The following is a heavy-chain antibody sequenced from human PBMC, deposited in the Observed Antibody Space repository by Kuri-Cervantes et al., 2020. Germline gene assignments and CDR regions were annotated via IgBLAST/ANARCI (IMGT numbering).Heavy chain of an antibody. D-gene: IGHD1-26*01. V-gene: IGHV1-18*01. CDR3: ARASRYNGIVGASSL. Sequence: ASVKVSCKASGYTFTSYGISWVRQAPGQGLEWMGWISAYNGNTNYAQKLQGRVTMTTDTSTSTAYMELRSLRSDDTAVYYCARASRYNGIVGASSLWGQGTLVTVSS. CDR2: ISAYNGNT. CDR1: GYTFTSYG. J-gene: IGHJ4*02.